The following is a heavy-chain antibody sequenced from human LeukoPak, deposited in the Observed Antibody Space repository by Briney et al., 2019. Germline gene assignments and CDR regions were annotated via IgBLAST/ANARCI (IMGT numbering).Heavy chain of an antibody. V-gene: IGHV4-31*03. Sequence: SETLSLTCTVSGGSISSGGYYWSWIRQHPGKGLEWIGYIYYSGSTYYNPSLKSRVTISVDTSKNQFSLKLSSVTAADTAVYYCASGYSYGGIDYWGQGTLVTVSS. CDR1: GGSISSGGYY. D-gene: IGHD5-18*01. CDR2: IYYSGST. J-gene: IGHJ4*02. CDR3: ASGYSYGGIDY.